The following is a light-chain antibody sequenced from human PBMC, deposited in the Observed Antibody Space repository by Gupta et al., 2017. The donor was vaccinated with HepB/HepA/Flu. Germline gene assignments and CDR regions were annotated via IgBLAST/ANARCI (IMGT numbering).Light chain of an antibody. J-gene: IGKJ2*01. CDR2: AAS. CDR3: QQSYSTPYT. Sequence: DIQMTQSPSSLSAFVGDRVTITCRASQSISSYLNWYQQKPGKAPKLLIYAASSSQSGVPSRFSGSGSGTDFTLTISSLQPEDFVTYYCQQSYSTPYTFGQGTKLEIK. CDR1: QSISSY. V-gene: IGKV1-39*01.